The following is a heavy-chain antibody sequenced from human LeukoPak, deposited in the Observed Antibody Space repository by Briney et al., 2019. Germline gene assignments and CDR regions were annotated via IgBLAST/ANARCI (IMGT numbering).Heavy chain of an antibody. J-gene: IGHJ3*02. V-gene: IGHV3-53*01. CDR3: ARRGSQGAFDI. CDR2: IYSGGST. CDR1: GFTVSSNY. Sequence: GGSLRLSCAASGFTVSSNYMSWVRLAPGKGLEWVSVIYSGGSTYYADSVKGRFTISRDNSKNTLYLQMNSLRAEDTAVYYCARRGSQGAFDIWGQGTMVTVSS.